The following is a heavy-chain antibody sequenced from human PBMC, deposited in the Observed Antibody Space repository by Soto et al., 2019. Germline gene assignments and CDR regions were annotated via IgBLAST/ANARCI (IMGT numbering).Heavy chain of an antibody. D-gene: IGHD3-3*01. CDR1: GFTFSSYA. CDR3: AKDREYYDFWSGYLNWWARHSMDV. Sequence: PGGSLRLSCAASGFTFSSYAMSWVRQAPGKGLEWVSAISGSGGSTYYADSVKGRFTISRDNSKNTLYLQMNSLRAEDTAVYYCAKDREYYDFWSGYLNWWARHSMDVWGQGTTVTVSS. V-gene: IGHV3-23*01. CDR2: ISGSGGST. J-gene: IGHJ6*02.